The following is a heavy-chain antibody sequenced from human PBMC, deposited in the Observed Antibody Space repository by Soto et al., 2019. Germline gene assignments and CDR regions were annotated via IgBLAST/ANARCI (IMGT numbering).Heavy chain of an antibody. J-gene: IGHJ5*02. V-gene: IGHV4-30-2*01. Sequence: SETLSLTCAVSGGSISSGGYCWSWIRQPPGKGLEWIGYIYHSGSTYYNPSLKSRVTISVDRSKNQFSLKLSSVTAADTAVYYCARGIPEENWFDPWGQGTLVTVSS. D-gene: IGHD2-21*01. CDR1: GGSISSGGYC. CDR3: ARGIPEENWFDP. CDR2: IYHSGST.